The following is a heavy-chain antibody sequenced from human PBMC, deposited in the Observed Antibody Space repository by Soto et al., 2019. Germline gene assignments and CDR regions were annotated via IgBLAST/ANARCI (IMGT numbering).Heavy chain of an antibody. Sequence: PSETLSLTCAVYGGSFSCYYWIWIRQPPGKGLEWIGEINHSGGTNYNPSLKSRVTISVDTSKNQFSLKLSSVTAADTAVYYCARDNIAVAGTSPDYWGQGTLVTVSS. D-gene: IGHD6-19*01. V-gene: IGHV4-34*01. CDR2: INHSGGT. CDR3: ARDNIAVAGTSPDY. CDR1: GGSFSCYY. J-gene: IGHJ4*02.